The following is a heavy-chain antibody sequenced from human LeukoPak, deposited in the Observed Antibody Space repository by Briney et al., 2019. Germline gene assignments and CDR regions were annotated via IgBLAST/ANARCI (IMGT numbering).Heavy chain of an antibody. CDR2: IIPIFGTA. V-gene: IGHV1-69*06. CDR1: GGTFSSYA. J-gene: IGHJ6*03. D-gene: IGHD3-3*01. Sequence: SVKVSCKASGGTFSSYAISWVRQAPGQGLEWMGGIIPIFGTANYAQKFQGRVTITADKSTSTAYMELSSLRSEDTAVYYCAREGDRDFWSGYSRYYYYMDVWGKGTTVTVSS. CDR3: AREGDRDFWSGYSRYYYYMDV.